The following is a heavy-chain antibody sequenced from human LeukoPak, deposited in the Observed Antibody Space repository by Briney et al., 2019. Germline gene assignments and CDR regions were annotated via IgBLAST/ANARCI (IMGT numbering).Heavy chain of an antibody. Sequence: SETLSLTCAVYGGSFSGYYWSWIRQPPGKGLEWIGEINHSGSTNYNPSLKSRVTIPVDTSKNQFSLKLSSVTAADTAVYYCTRGRGITIFGVVIPPFDNWGQGTLVPVSS. CDR2: INHSGST. CDR1: GGSFSGYY. D-gene: IGHD3-3*01. J-gene: IGHJ4*02. CDR3: TRGRGITIFGVVIPPFDN. V-gene: IGHV4-34*01.